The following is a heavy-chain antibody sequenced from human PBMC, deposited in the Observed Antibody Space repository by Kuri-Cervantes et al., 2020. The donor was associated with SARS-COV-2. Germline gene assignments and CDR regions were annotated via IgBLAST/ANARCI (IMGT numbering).Heavy chain of an antibody. J-gene: IGHJ4*02. D-gene: IGHD3-10*01. V-gene: IGHV3-7*01. CDR3: ARRRSGFDY. CDR2: IKEDGSEE. CDR1: GFTLSSYW. Sequence: GESLKISCAASGFTLSSYWMSWVRQAPGKGLEWVANIKEDGSEEYYVDSVKGRFTISRDNAKNSLYLQMNSLRAEDTAVYYCARRRSGFDYWGQGTLVTVSS.